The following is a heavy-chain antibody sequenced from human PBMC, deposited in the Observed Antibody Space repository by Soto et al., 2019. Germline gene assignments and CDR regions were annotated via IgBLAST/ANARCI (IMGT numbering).Heavy chain of an antibody. Sequence: EVQLLESGGGLVQQGGSLRLSCAASGFSFSIYAMNWVRQAPGKGLEWVSGISRGGGSTYFADSVKGRFTISRDNSKNTLYLEMNNLRAADTAVYFCARDPRRLVALGAFEPTFFDSWGQGALVTVSS. CDR3: ARDPRRLVALGAFEPTFFDS. J-gene: IGHJ4*02. CDR2: ISRGGGST. V-gene: IGHV3-23*01. D-gene: IGHD6-19*01. CDR1: GFSFSIYA.